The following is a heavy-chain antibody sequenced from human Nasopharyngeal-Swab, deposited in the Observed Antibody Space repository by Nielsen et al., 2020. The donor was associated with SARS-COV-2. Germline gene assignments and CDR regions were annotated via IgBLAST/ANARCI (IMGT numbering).Heavy chain of an antibody. D-gene: IGHD3-3*01. J-gene: IGHJ6*02. CDR3: ATLGRTIFGVVIIPGYYYYGMDV. CDR2: IIPIFGTA. CDR1: GGTFSSYA. Sequence: SVMVSCKASGGTFSSYAISWVRQAPGQGLEWMGGIIPIFGTANYAQKFQGRVTITADESTSTAYMELSSLRSEDTAVYYCATLGRTIFGVVIIPGYYYYGMDVWGQGTTVTVSS. V-gene: IGHV1-69*13.